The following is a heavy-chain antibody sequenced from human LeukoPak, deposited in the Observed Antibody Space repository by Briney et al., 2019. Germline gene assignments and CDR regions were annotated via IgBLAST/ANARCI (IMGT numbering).Heavy chain of an antibody. V-gene: IGHV3-48*01. CDR2: ITSRSAFT. Sequence: PGRSLRLSCAASGFTFSSYGMHWVRQSPGKGLEWISYITSRSAFTYFADSVKGRFTISRDDARNSVYLHLNALRVDDTAVYYCARDLTSAYWSPGGYYYYMDVWGKGTAVTVSS. D-gene: IGHD3-16*01. CDR1: GFTFSSYG. J-gene: IGHJ6*03. CDR3: ARDLTSAYWSPGGYYYYMDV.